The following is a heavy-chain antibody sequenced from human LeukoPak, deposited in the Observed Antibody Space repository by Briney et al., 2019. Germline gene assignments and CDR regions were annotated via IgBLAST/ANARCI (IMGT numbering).Heavy chain of an antibody. D-gene: IGHD3-10*01. Sequence: GGSLRLSCAASGFTFSSYAMHWVRQAPGKGLEWVAVISYDGSNKYYADSVKGRFTISRDNAKNSLYLQMNSLRAEDTAVYYCAREAYQVRGDYWGQGTLVTVSS. CDR3: AREAYQVRGDY. V-gene: IGHV3-30-3*01. J-gene: IGHJ4*02. CDR2: ISYDGSNK. CDR1: GFTFSSYA.